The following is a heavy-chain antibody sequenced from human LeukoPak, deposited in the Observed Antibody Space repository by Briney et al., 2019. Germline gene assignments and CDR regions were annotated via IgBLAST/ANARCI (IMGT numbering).Heavy chain of an antibody. D-gene: IGHD3-22*01. CDR3: ARDRYSSGYYPRFDY. V-gene: IGHV3-48*01. J-gene: IGHJ4*02. CDR1: GYTFRSYA. Sequence: RGTLRLSCIASGYTFRSYAMCWVRQAPEEGVERVSYISSSGGTTYYAHPVKGRFTISRDNAKSSPYLQINSLRAEDTPAYNCARDRYSSGYYPRFDYWGEGGLVTVSS. CDR2: ISSSGGTT.